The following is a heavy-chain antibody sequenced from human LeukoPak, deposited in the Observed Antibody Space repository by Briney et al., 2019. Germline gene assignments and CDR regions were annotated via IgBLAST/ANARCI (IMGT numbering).Heavy chain of an antibody. CDR1: GGSISSSSYY. CDR3: AREAVVPAAISKDYYYYYMDV. D-gene: IGHD2-2*01. J-gene: IGHJ6*03. Sequence: SETLSLTCTVSGGSISSSSYYWCWIRQPPGKGLEWIGSIYYSGSTYYNPSLKSRVTISVDTSKNQFSLKLSSVTAADTAVYYCAREAVVPAAISKDYYYYYMDVWGKGTTVTVSS. V-gene: IGHV4-39*07. CDR2: IYYSGST.